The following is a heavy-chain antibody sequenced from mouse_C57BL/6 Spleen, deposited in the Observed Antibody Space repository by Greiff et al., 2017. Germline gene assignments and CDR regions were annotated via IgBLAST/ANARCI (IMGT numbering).Heavy chain of an antibody. Sequence: QVQLQQSGAELVRPGTSVKVSCKASGYAFTNYLIEWVKQRPGQGLEWIGVINPGSGGTNYNEKFKGKATLTADKSSSTAYMQLSSLTSEDSAVYFCARSSDSSGYWFAYWGQGTLVTVSA. CDR2: INPGSGGT. V-gene: IGHV1-54*01. CDR1: GYAFTNYL. CDR3: ARSSDSSGYWFAY. D-gene: IGHD3-2*02. J-gene: IGHJ3*01.